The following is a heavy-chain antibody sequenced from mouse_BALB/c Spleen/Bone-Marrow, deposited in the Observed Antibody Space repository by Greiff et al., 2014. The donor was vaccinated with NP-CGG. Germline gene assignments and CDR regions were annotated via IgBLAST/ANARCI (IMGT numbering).Heavy chain of an antibody. Sequence: VQLQQSGPELVKPGASVKISCKASGYTFTDYNIHWVKKSHGKSLEWIGYIYPYNGGTAYNQKFKSKTTLTVDNSSSTAYMELRSLTSEDSAVYYCARGRAYYVNYGFAYWGQGTLVTVSA. CDR3: ARGRAYYVNYGFAY. D-gene: IGHD2-10*01. J-gene: IGHJ3*01. V-gene: IGHV1S29*02. CDR1: GYTFTDYN. CDR2: IYPYNGGT.